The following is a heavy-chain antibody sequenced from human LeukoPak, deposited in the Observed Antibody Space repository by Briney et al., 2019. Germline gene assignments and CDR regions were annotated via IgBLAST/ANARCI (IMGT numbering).Heavy chain of an antibody. Sequence: GESLKISCKGSGYSFTSYWIGWVRQMPGKGLEWMGIIYPGDSDTRYSPSFQGQVTISADKSISTAYLQWSSLKASDTAMYYCARAPLRGWGPIGGDAFDIWGQGTMVTVSS. CDR1: GYSFTSYW. CDR3: ARAPLRGWGPIGGDAFDI. CDR2: IYPGDSDT. D-gene: IGHD3-10*01. J-gene: IGHJ3*02. V-gene: IGHV5-51*01.